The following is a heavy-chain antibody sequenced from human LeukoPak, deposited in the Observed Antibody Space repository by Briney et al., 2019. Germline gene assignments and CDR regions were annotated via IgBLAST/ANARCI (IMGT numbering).Heavy chain of an antibody. Sequence: GASVKVSCKASGYTFTSYGISWVRQAPGQGLEWMGWISAYNGNTNYAQKLQGRVTMTTDTSTSTAYMELRSLRSDDTAVYYCARGAWRNCFNTSCLYYFDYWGQGTLVTVSS. CDR1: GYTFTSYG. J-gene: IGHJ4*02. D-gene: IGHD2-2*01. CDR3: ARGAWRNCFNTSCLYYFDY. CDR2: ISAYNGNT. V-gene: IGHV1-18*01.